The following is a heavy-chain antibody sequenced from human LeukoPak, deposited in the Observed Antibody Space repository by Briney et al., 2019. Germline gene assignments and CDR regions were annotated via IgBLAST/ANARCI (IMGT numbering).Heavy chain of an antibody. D-gene: IGHD3-22*01. CDR1: GYTFTSYG. J-gene: IGHJ4*02. CDR2: INTNTGNP. CDR3: AREGYDSSDYYYYLDY. Sequence: ASVKVSCKASGYTFTSYGISWVRQAPGQGLEWMGWINTNTGNPTYAQGFTGRFVFSLDTSVSTAYLQISSLKAEDTAVYYCAREGYDSSDYYYYLDYWGQGTLVTVSS. V-gene: IGHV7-4-1*02.